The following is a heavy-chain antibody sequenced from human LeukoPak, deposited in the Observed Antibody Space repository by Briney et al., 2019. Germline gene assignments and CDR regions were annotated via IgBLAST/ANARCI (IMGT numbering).Heavy chain of an antibody. Sequence: KPSETLSLTCAVYGGSFSGYYWSWIRQPPGKGLEWIGEINHSGSTNYNPSLKSRVTISVDTSKSQFSLKVNSVTAADTGVYYCARGDGVGIGSWYFDLWGRGTLVAVSS. CDR3: ARGDGVGIGSWYFDL. J-gene: IGHJ2*01. CDR1: GGSFSGYY. D-gene: IGHD2/OR15-2a*01. CDR2: INHSGST. V-gene: IGHV4-34*01.